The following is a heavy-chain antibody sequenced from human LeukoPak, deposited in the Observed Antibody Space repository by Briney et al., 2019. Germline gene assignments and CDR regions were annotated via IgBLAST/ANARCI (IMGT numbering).Heavy chain of an antibody. CDR1: GYSISSGYY. CDR3: ARAYAFDI. CDR2: IYHSGST. Sequence: SETLSLTCTVSGYSISSGYYWGWIRQPPGKGLEWIGSIYHSGSTYYNPSLKSRVTISVDTSKNQFSLKLSSVTAADTAVYYCARAYAFDIWGQGTMVTVSS. V-gene: IGHV4-38-2*02. J-gene: IGHJ3*02.